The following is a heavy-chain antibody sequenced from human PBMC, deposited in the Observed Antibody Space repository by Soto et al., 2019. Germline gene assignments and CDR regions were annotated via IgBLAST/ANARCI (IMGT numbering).Heavy chain of an antibody. CDR1: GYTFTSYG. CDR3: ARGRYGDY. D-gene: IGHD1-1*01. Sequence: QVHLVQSGAEVKKPGASVKVSCKASGYTFTSYGITWVRQAPGQGLEWLGWISAHHGNTDYAQKLQGRVIVTRDTSTRTAYMELRSLRSDDPAVYYCARGRYGDYWGQGALVTVSS. J-gene: IGHJ4*02. V-gene: IGHV1-18*01. CDR2: ISAHHGNT.